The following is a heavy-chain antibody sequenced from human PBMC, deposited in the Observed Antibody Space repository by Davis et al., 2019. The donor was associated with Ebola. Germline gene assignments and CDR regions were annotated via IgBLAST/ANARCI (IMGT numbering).Heavy chain of an antibody. CDR2: ISSSGSTI. V-gene: IGHV3-48*03. CDR3: ARDRKVLRFLEWLAPTHYYYYGMDV. CDR1: GFTFSSYE. J-gene: IGHJ6*02. D-gene: IGHD3-3*01. Sequence: GGSLRLSCAASGFTFSSYEMNWVRQAPGKGLEWVSYISSSGSTINYADSVKGRFTISRDNAKNSLYLQLNSLRAEDTAVYYCARDRKVLRFLEWLAPTHYYYYGMDVWGQGTTVTVSS.